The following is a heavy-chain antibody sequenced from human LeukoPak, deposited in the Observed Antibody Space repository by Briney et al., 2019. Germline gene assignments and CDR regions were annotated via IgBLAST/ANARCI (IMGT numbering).Heavy chain of an antibody. D-gene: IGHD6-13*01. CDR2: IITIFGTA. Sequence: SVKVSCKASGGTFSSYATSWVRQPPGQGLEWMGGIITIFGTANYAQKLQGQVTITANESTSTAYMELSSLRSEDTAVYYCARAAAACDEPLDYWGQGTLVTVSS. J-gene: IGHJ4*02. CDR1: GGTFSSYA. CDR3: ARAAAACDEPLDY. V-gene: IGHV1-69*13.